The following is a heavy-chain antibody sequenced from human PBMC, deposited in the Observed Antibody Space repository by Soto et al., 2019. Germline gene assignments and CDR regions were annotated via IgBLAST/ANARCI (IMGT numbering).Heavy chain of an antibody. D-gene: IGHD2-21*02. CDR3: TRHGVVVVTALIY. Sequence: SRTASWITLCDYAMSLSRRAAGTGLEWLGFIRSKAYGGTTEYAASVKGRFTISRDDSKSIAYLQMNSLKTEDTAVYSCTRHGVVVVTALIYWGQGTLVTVSS. CDR2: IRSKAYGGTT. CDR1: WITLCDYA. V-gene: IGHV3-49*03. J-gene: IGHJ4*02.